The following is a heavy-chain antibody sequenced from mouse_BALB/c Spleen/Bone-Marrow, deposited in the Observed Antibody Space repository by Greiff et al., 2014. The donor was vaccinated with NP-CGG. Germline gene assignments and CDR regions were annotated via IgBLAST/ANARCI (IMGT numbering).Heavy chain of an antibody. V-gene: IGHV3-1*02. CDR3: ARFAGTPYTMDY. CDR1: GSSITSGYS. D-gene: IGHD4-1*01. J-gene: IGHJ4*01. CDR2: IHYSGTT. Sequence: EVQLVESGPDLVKPSQSLSLTCTVTGSSITSGYSWHWIRQFPGNKLEWMGYIHYSGTTVYNPSLKSRISITRDTSNNQFFLQLNSVTTEDTATYYCARFAGTPYTMDYWGQGTSVTVSS.